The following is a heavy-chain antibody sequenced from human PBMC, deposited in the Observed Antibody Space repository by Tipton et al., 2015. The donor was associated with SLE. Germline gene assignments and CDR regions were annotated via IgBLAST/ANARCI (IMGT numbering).Heavy chain of an antibody. CDR2: FYHSANT. CDR3: GRARVGMGYVFDI. V-gene: IGHV4-38-2*02. Sequence: TLSLTCIVSRYSISSGYYWGWMRQAPGKELEWIGSFYHSANTYYNPSLTSRVTISADTSKNQFSRRLTSVTAADTALYYCGRARVGMGYVFDIWGQGTMVTVSS. CDR1: RYSISSGYY. J-gene: IGHJ3*02. D-gene: IGHD5-24*01.